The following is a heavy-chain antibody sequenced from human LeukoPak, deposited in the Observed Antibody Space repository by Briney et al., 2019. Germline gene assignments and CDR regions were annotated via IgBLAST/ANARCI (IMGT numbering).Heavy chain of an antibody. CDR3: ARDRPRGYSSGCSDY. CDR1: GFTFSSYS. Sequence: PGGSLRLSSAASGFTFSSYSMNWVRQAPGKGLEWVSSISSSSSYIYYADSVKGRFTISRDNAKNSLYLQMNSLRAEDTAVYYCARDRPRGYSSGCSDYWGQGTLVTVSS. V-gene: IGHV3-21*01. CDR2: ISSSSSYI. J-gene: IGHJ4*02. D-gene: IGHD6-19*01.